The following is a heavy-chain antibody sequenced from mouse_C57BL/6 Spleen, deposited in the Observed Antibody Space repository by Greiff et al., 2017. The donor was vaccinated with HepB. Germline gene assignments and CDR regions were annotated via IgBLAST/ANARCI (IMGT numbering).Heavy chain of an antibody. D-gene: IGHD1-1*01. CDR1: GYTFTSYW. Sequence: VKLQQPGAELVRPGSSVKLSCKASGYTFTSYWMHWVKQRPIQGLEWIGNIDPSDSETHYNQKFKDKATLTVDKSSSTAYMQLSSLTSEDSAVYYCARWGGSSYDAMDYWGQGTSVTVSS. CDR3: ARWGGSSYDAMDY. V-gene: IGHV1-52*01. CDR2: IDPSDSET. J-gene: IGHJ4*01.